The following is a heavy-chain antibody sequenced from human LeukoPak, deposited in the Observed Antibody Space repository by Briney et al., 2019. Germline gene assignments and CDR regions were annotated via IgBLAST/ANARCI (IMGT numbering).Heavy chain of an antibody. CDR2: INPNSGGT. J-gene: IGHJ3*02. V-gene: IGHV1-2*02. Sequence: ASVKVSCKASGYTFTGYYMHWVRQAPGQGLEWMGWINPNSGGTNYAQKFQGRVTMTRDTSISTAYMELSRLRSDDTAVYYCARDQVGEVDAFDIWGQGTMVTVSS. CDR1: GYTFTGYY. CDR3: ARDQVGEVDAFDI. D-gene: IGHD3-16*01.